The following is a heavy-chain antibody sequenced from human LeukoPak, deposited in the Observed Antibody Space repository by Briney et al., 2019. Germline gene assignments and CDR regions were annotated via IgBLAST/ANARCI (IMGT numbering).Heavy chain of an antibody. CDR2: IYSGST. J-gene: IGHJ4*02. Sequence: GGSLRLSCTVSGFTVSSNSMGWVRQAPGKGLEWVSFIYSGSTHYSDSVKGRFTISRDNSKNTLYLQMNSLRAEDTAVYYCARRAGAYSHPYDYWGQGTLVTVSS. CDR3: ARRAGAYSHPYDY. CDR1: GFTVSSNS. D-gene: IGHD4/OR15-4a*01. V-gene: IGHV3-53*01.